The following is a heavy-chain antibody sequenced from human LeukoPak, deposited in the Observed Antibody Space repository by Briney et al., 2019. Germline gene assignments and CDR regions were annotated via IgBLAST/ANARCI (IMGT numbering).Heavy chain of an antibody. J-gene: IGHJ4*02. CDR1: KFTFMNYA. D-gene: IGHD5-18*01. CDR2: IGSAGGSI. Sequence: GGSLRLSCTASKFTFMNYAMHWVRQAPGKGLEWLSTIGSAGGSIFYADSVKGRFTISRDNSKNTLYLQMNSLRAEDTAVYYCARDSGYSYGYGLDYWGQGTLVTVSS. V-gene: IGHV3-23*01. CDR3: ARDSGYSYGYGLDY.